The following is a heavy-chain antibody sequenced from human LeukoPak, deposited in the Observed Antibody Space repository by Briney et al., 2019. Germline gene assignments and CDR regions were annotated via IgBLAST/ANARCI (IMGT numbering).Heavy chain of an antibody. D-gene: IGHD6-6*01. V-gene: IGHV1-46*01. CDR1: GYTFPSYF. CDR3: ARTPARRFAY. CDR2: INPTGGST. J-gene: IGHJ4*02. Sequence: ASVKVSCKASGYTFPSYFMHWVRQAPGQGLEWMGIINPTGGSTTYAQKFQGRVTMTRDTSTSTVYMELSSLRSDDTAVYYCARTPARRFAYGGQGALLTVSS.